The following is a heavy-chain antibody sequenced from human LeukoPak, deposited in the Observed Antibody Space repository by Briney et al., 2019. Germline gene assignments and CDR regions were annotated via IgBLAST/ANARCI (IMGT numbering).Heavy chain of an antibody. J-gene: IGHJ6*02. V-gene: IGHV3-23*01. Sequence: GGSLRLSCAVSGFTFRNYVMSWVRQAPGKGLEWVSTISGGGGSTNYADSVKGRFTISRDNFKNTLYLEVNSLRAEDTAVYYCAKYAPTGMQLLFDGTDAWGQGTTVTVSS. CDR3: AKYAPTGMQLLFDGTDA. D-gene: IGHD5-18*01. CDR2: ISGGGGST. CDR1: GFTFRNYV.